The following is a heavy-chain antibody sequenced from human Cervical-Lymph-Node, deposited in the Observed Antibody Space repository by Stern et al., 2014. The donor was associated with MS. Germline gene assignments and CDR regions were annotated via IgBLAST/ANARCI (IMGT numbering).Heavy chain of an antibody. CDR1: GFTFSSYS. CDR3: ASPNDYSNYVPFDS. J-gene: IGHJ4*02. D-gene: IGHD4-11*01. V-gene: IGHV3-23*04. Sequence: EMPLVDSGGGLVQPGGSLRLSCAASGFTFSSYSMSWVRLAPGKGLAWVSAISGSSGETYSAGPLNGSFTISRDNSKNTLYLQMNSLRVEDTALYYWASPNDYSNYVPFDSWGQGTLVTVSS. CDR2: ISGSSGET.